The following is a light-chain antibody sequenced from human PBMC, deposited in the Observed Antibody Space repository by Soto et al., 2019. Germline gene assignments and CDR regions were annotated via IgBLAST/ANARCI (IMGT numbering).Light chain of an antibody. Sequence: QSALTHPASVSGSPGQSITISCSGTSSDVGAHNLVSWYQQHPGRAPKLMIYAVSNRPSGVSNRFSGSKSGNTASLTISGLQAEDEADYYCCSLTTRDSHVFGTGTKVTVL. J-gene: IGLJ1*01. CDR2: AVS. CDR3: CSLTTRDSHV. CDR1: SSDVGAHNL. V-gene: IGLV2-14*01.